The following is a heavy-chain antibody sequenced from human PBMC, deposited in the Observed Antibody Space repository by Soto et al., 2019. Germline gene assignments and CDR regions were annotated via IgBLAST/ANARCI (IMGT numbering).Heavy chain of an antibody. J-gene: IGHJ4*02. CDR1: GGSFSGYY. CDR3: ARATWRATRLD. CDR2: INHSGST. V-gene: IGHV4-34*01. D-gene: IGHD3-3*01. Sequence: SETLSLTCAVYGGSFSGYYWSWIRQPPGKGLEWIGEINHSGSTNYNPSLKSRVTISVDTSKNQFSLKLSSVTAADTAVYYCARATWRATRLDWGQGTLVTVSS.